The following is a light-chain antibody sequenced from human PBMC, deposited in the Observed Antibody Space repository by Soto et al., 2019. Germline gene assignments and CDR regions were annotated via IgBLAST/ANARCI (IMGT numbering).Light chain of an antibody. V-gene: IGKV1-39*01. CDR2: AAS. J-gene: IGKJ1*01. Sequence: DIQMTQSPSSRSASVVDRVTITFRASQSISSYLNWYQQKPGKAPKLLIYAASSLQSGVPSRFSGSGSGTDFTLAISSLQPDDFATYYCQQYNSYPWTFGQGTKVDIK. CDR3: QQYNSYPWT. CDR1: QSISSY.